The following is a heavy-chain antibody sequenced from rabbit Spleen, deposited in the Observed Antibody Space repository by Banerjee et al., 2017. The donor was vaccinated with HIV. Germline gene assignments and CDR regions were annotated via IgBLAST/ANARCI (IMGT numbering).Heavy chain of an antibody. CDR2: IDAGSSGST. D-gene: IGHD8-1*01. CDR1: GFSFSNNYV. CDR3: ARDSGSSFSSYGMDL. V-gene: IGHV1S45*01. J-gene: IGHJ6*01. Sequence: QEQLEESGGDLVKPGASLTLTCTASGFSFSNNYVMCWVRQAPGKGLEWIACIDAGSSGSTYYASWAKGRFTVSKTSSTTVTLQMTSLTAADTATYFCARDSGSSFSSYGMDLWGPGTLVTVS.